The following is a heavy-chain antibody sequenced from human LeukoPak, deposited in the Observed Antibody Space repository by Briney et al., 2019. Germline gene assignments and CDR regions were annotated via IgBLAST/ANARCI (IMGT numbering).Heavy chain of an antibody. CDR2: INWNGGST. D-gene: IGHD3-10*01. J-gene: IGHJ6*03. CDR3: ARNPITMVRGVIITYYYYYMDV. Sequence: PGGSLRLSCAASGFTFDDYGMSWVRHAPGKGLEWVSGINWNGGSTVYADSVKGRFTISRDNAKTSLYLQMNSLRAEDTALYYCARNPITMVRGVIITYYYYYMDVWGKGTTVTVSS. V-gene: IGHV3-20*04. CDR1: GFTFDDYG.